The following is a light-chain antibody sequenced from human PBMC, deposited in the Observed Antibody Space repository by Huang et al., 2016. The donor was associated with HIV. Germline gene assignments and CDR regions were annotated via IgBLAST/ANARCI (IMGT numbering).Light chain of an antibody. V-gene: IGKV3-20*01. CDR2: GAS. Sequence: EIVLTQSPGTLSLSPGERATVSCRASQSVTRNYLAWYQQRPGQAPKLLIYGASTRATGIPDRFSGSGSGTDFTLTISRLAPEDFAVYYCQQFGSSPPYSFGQGTKLEIK. J-gene: IGKJ2*03. CDR1: QSVTRNY. CDR3: QQFGSSPPYS.